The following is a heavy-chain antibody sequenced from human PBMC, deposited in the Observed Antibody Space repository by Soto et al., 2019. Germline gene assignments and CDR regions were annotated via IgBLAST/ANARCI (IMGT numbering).Heavy chain of an antibody. Sequence: SETLSLTCTVSGGSISSGGYYWNWIRQHPGKGLEWIGYIYYIGSTYYNPSLKSRVTISLDTSKNQFSLKLSSVTAADTAVYYCATSFFPWGLVTLVSVS. V-gene: IGHV4-31*03. J-gene: IGHJ5*02. D-gene: IGHD1-1*01. CDR2: IYYIGST. CDR3: ATSFFP. CDR1: GGSISSGGYY.